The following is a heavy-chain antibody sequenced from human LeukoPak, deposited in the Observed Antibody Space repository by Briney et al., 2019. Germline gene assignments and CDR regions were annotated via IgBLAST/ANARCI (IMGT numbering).Heavy chain of an antibody. V-gene: IGHV3-7*03. D-gene: IGHD3-22*01. Sequence: GGSLRLSCAASGFTFSSYWMSWVRQAPGKGLEWVANIKEDGSEKYYVDSVKGRFTISRDNAKNSLYLQMNSLRAEDTAVYYCAKSMAGTYYYDSSGYYRPTLSTEYFQHWGQGTLVTVSS. CDR1: GFTFSSYW. CDR2: IKEDGSEK. J-gene: IGHJ1*01. CDR3: AKSMAGTYYYDSSGYYRPTLSTEYFQH.